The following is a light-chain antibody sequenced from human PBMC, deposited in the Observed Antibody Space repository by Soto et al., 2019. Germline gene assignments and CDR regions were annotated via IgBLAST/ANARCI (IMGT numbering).Light chain of an antibody. CDR2: GAS. CDR1: QSVSRTY. CDR3: QQYGSSPWT. J-gene: IGKJ1*01. Sequence: LVFTQFSCNLSFFSGERANLSCRASQSVSRTYLAWYQKKPGQDPRLLIYGASIRETGIPDRVRGSGSGTDFNLTISRLQTEDFAVYYCQQYGSSPWTFGQGTKVDIK. V-gene: IGKV3-20*01.